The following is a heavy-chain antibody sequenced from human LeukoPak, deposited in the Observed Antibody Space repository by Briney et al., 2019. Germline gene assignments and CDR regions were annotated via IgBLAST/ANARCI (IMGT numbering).Heavy chain of an antibody. Sequence: SDTLSLTCTVSGGSISSGDYYWSWIRQPPGKGLEWIEYIYYSGSTYYNPSLKSRVTISVDTSKNQFSLKLSSVTAADTAVYYCARVPYYYDSSGYDDYWGQGTLVTVSS. CDR2: IYYSGST. J-gene: IGHJ4*02. CDR3: ARVPYYYDSSGYDDY. CDR1: GGSISSGDYY. D-gene: IGHD3-22*01. V-gene: IGHV4-30-4*02.